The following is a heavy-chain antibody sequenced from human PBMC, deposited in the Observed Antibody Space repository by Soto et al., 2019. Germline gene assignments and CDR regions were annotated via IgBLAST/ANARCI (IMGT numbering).Heavy chain of an antibody. V-gene: IGHV3-21*01. D-gene: IGHD3-22*01. CDR1: GFTFSSYR. J-gene: IGHJ4*02. Sequence: PXGCLRLTFAASGFTFSSYRMNWVRQAPGKGLDWVSSIGSSSTYKYYADSVKGRFTVSRHNAKNSLFPQMNSLRAEDTAVYYCARDLHSDSNGFGDWGQGTLVTVSS. CDR2: IGSSSTYK. CDR3: ARDLHSDSNGFGD.